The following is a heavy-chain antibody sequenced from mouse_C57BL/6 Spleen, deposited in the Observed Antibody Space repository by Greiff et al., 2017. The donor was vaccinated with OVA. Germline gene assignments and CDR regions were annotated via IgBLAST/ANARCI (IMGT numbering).Heavy chain of an antibody. CDR2: ISNLAYSI. J-gene: IGHJ4*01. D-gene: IGHD1-1*01. CDR1: GFTFSDYG. Sequence: EVQRVESGGGLVQPGGSLKLSCAASGFTFSDYGMAWVRQAPRKGPEWVAFISNLAYSIYYADTVTGRCTISRENAKNALYLEMSSLRSEDTAMYYCARDYYGSSDYYAMDYWGQGTSVTVSS. V-gene: IGHV5-15*01. CDR3: ARDYYGSSDYYAMDY.